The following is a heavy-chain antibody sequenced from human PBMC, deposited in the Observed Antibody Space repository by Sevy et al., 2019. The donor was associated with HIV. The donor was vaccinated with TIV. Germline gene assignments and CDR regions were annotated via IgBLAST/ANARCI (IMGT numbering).Heavy chain of an antibody. CDR3: GHIVVAREGEYYFDY. CDR1: NYSISSGYF. D-gene: IGHD6-19*01. CDR2: IYHSGRT. Sequence: SETLSLTCTVSNYSISSGYFWGWIRQPPGKGLEWIGSIYHSGRTYYNPSLKSRVTVSVDTAKNQFSLKLSSVTAADTAVYYCGHIVVAREGEYYFDYWGQGTLVTVSS. V-gene: IGHV4-38-2*02. J-gene: IGHJ4*02.